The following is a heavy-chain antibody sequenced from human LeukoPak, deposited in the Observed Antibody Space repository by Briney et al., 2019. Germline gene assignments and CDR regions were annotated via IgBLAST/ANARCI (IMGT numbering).Heavy chain of an antibody. V-gene: IGHV6-1*01. Sequence: SPTLSLTFAISGDSVSINSAAWNWLRQSPSRGLEWLGRTYYRSKWYNDYAVSVKSRITINPDTSKNQFSLQLNSVTPEDTAVYYCARDIVVVPAAIPHFDYWGQGTLVTVSS. CDR2: TYYRSKWYN. CDR1: GDSVSINSAA. J-gene: IGHJ4*02. CDR3: ARDIVVVPAAIPHFDY. D-gene: IGHD2-2*02.